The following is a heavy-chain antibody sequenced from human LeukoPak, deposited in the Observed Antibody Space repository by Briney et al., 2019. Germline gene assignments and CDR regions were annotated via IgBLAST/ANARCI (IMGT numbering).Heavy chain of an antibody. D-gene: IGHD5-24*01. J-gene: IGHJ4*02. Sequence: GESLKISCKGSGYSFTSYWIGWVRQMPGKGLEWMGIIYPGDSDTRYSPSFQGQVTISADKSISTTYLQWSSLKASDTAMYYCARHEMVKNYYFDYWGPGTLVTVSS. CDR2: IYPGDSDT. CDR3: ARHEMVKNYYFDY. CDR1: GYSFTSYW. V-gene: IGHV5-51*01.